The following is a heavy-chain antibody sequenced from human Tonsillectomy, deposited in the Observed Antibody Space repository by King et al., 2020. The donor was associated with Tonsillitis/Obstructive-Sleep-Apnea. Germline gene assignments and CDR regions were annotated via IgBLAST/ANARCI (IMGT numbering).Heavy chain of an antibody. V-gene: IGHV3-48*02. D-gene: IGHD2-15*01. CDR2: ISSSSSTI. CDR3: AGAFKLGWFSFDWYFDL. Sequence: VQLVESGGGLVQPGGSLRLSCAASGFTFSSYSMNWVRQAPGKGLEWVSYISSSSSTIYYADSVKGRFTISRDNAKNSLYLQMNSLRDEDTAVYYCAGAFKLGWFSFDWYFDLWGRGTLVTVSS. J-gene: IGHJ2*01. CDR1: GFTFSSYS.